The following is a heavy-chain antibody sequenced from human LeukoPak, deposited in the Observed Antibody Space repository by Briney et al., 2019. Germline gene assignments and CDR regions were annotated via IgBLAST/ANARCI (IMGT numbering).Heavy chain of an antibody. V-gene: IGHV3-21*01. Sequence: GGSLRLSRAASGFSFNAHSMNWVRQAPGKGLEWVSSISGSSDTTYYADSVKGRFTISRDNAKNSLYLQMNSLRAEDTAVYYCARGHGYYYYYMDVWGKGTTVTVSS. J-gene: IGHJ6*03. CDR1: GFSFNAHS. CDR3: ARGHGYYYYYMDV. CDR2: ISGSSDTT.